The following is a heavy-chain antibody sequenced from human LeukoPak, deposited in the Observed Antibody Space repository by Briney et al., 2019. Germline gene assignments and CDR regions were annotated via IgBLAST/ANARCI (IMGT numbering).Heavy chain of an antibody. Sequence: SETLSLTCAVSGGSISSSNWWSWVRQPPGKGLEWIGEIYHSGSTNYNPSLKSRVTISVDKSKNQFSLKLSSVTAADTAVYYCARDQGEGEYYFDYGGQGTLVTVSS. CDR1: GGSISSSNW. J-gene: IGHJ4*02. CDR2: IYHSGST. V-gene: IGHV4-4*02. CDR3: ARDQGEGEYYFDY. D-gene: IGHD3-16*01.